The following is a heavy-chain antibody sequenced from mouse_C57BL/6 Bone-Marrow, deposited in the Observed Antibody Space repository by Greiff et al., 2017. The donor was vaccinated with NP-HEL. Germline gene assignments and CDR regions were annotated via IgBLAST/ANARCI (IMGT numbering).Heavy chain of an antibody. CDR2: IDPENGDT. Sequence: VQLQQPGAELVRPGASVKLSCTASGFNIKDDYMHWVKQRPEQGLEWIGWIDPENGDTEYASKFQGKATITADTSSNTAYLQLSSLTSEDTAVYYCTLRWAMDYWGQGTSVTVSS. CDR1: GFNIKDDY. D-gene: IGHD1-1*01. CDR3: TLRWAMDY. V-gene: IGHV14-4*01. J-gene: IGHJ4*01.